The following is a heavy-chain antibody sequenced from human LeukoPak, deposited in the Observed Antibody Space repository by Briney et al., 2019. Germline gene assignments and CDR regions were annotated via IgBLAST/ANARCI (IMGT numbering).Heavy chain of an antibody. CDR2: ISSSSSYI. V-gene: IGHV3-21*01. CDR3: ARGDYYYGMDV. CDR1: GFTFSSYS. J-gene: IGHJ6*02. Sequence: GSLRLSCAASGFTFSSYSVNWVRQAPGKGLEWVSSISSSSSYIYYADSVKGRFTISRDNAKDSLYLQMNSLRAEDTAVYYCARGDYYYGMDVWGQGTTVTVSS.